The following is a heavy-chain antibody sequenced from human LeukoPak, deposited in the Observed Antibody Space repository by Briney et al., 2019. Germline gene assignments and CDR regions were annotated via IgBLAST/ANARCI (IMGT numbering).Heavy chain of an antibody. D-gene: IGHD4-17*01. CDR1: GGSISSYY. CDR3: ARDYGLARGFAFDI. Sequence: PSETLSLTCTVSGGSISSYYWTWIRQTPGKGLEWIGYIYNSGNTNYNPSLKSRVTMSVDTSKNQFSLKLSSVTAADTAVYYCARDYGLARGFAFDIWGQGTMVTVSS. J-gene: IGHJ3*02. V-gene: IGHV4-59*12. CDR2: IYNSGNT.